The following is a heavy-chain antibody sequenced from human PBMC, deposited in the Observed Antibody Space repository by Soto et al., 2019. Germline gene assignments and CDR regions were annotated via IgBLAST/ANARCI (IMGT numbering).Heavy chain of an antibody. J-gene: IGHJ4*02. CDR3: ARRPPPYSIFLGCDY. Sequence: QVQLVESGGGVVQPGRSLRLSCAASGFNFSSYDMHWVRQAPGKGLEWVAVIWFDGSNKYYADSVKGRFTISRDKTKNTVDLQMNSLRAEDRAVYLWARRPPPYSIFLGCDYWGRGALVTVSS. CDR1: GFNFSSYD. V-gene: IGHV3-33*01. CDR2: IWFDGSNK. D-gene: IGHD6-13*01.